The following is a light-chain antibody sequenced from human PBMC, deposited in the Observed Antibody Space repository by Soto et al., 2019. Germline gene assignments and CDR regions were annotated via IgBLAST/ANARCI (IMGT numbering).Light chain of an antibody. CDR1: QSVSTN. Sequence: EIVMTQSPATLSVSPGEGATLSCRASQSVSTNLAWYQQKPGQAPRLLIYSVSTRATGIPARFSGSGSGTEFTLTISSLQSEDFALYYCQQYNNWWTFGQGTKVEIK. J-gene: IGKJ1*01. CDR2: SVS. V-gene: IGKV3-15*01. CDR3: QQYNNWWT.